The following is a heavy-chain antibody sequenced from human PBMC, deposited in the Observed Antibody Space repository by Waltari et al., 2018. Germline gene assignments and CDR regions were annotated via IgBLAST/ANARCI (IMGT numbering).Heavy chain of an antibody. D-gene: IGHD1-26*01. J-gene: IGHJ4*02. CDR2: ISPSGDAT. Sequence: QVQLVQSGPEVKKPGASMKVSCKASGHTFTSYYMLWVRQAPVQGLEWVGRISPSGDATIYAQRFQGRATMTRDTSTSTIYMDLSSLTSEDTAVYYCAREVTVGVGATDYWGQGTLVTVSS. V-gene: IGHV1-46*01. CDR1: GHTFTSYY. CDR3: AREVTVGVGATDY.